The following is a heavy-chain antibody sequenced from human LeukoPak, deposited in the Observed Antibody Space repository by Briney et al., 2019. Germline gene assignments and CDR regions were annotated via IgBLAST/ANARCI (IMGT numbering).Heavy chain of an antibody. V-gene: IGHV4-59*01. CDR1: GGSISSYY. CDR3: ARLKIAVAGTGGWYRYFDY. Sequence: SETLSLTCTVSGGSISSYYWSWIRQPPGKGLEWIGYIYYSGSTNYNPSLKSRVTISVDTSKNQFSLNLSSVTAADTAVYYCARLKIAVAGTGGWYRYFDYWGQGTLVTVSS. D-gene: IGHD6-19*01. CDR2: IYYSGST. J-gene: IGHJ4*02.